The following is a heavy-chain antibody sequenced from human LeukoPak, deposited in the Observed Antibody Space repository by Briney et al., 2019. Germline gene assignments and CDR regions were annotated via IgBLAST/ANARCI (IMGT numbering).Heavy chain of an antibody. CDR3: ARAIPTDYYDGSPPLDY. D-gene: IGHD3-22*01. CDR1: GFTFSTYS. V-gene: IGHV3-30-3*01. Sequence: GRSLRLSCAASGFTFSTYSIHWVRQAPGKGLEWVAVISYDGTNKYYADSVKGRLTISRDNSKNTLYLQMNSLRAEDTAVYYCARAIPTDYYDGSPPLDYWGQGTLVTVSS. CDR2: ISYDGTNK. J-gene: IGHJ4*02.